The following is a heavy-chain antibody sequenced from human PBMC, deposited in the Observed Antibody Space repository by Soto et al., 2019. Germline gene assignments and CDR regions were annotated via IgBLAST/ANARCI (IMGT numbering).Heavy chain of an antibody. CDR1: GFTFSDYY. D-gene: IGHD2-2*01. J-gene: IGHJ4*02. Sequence: QVQLVESGGGLVKPGGSLRLSCAASGFTFSDYYMSWIRQAPGKGLEWVSYISSSGSTIYYADSVKGRFTISRDNAKNSLYLQINSLRAEDTAVYYCARELIDIVVVTAANRAGYFDYWGQGTLVTVSS. CDR3: ARELIDIVVVTAANRAGYFDY. CDR2: ISSSGSTI. V-gene: IGHV3-11*01.